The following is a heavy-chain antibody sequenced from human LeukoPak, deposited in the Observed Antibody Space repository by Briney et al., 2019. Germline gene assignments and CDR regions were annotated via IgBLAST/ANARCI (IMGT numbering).Heavy chain of an antibody. D-gene: IGHD3-22*01. CDR3: AGNSSGYYPDAFDI. Sequence: GRSLRLSCAASGFTFSSYAMHWVRQAPGKGLEWVAVISYDGSNKYYADSVKGRFTISRDNSKNTLYLQMNSLRAEDTAVYYCAGNSSGYYPDAFDIWGRGTMVTVSS. J-gene: IGHJ3*02. CDR1: GFTFSSYA. CDR2: ISYDGSNK. V-gene: IGHV3-30-3*01.